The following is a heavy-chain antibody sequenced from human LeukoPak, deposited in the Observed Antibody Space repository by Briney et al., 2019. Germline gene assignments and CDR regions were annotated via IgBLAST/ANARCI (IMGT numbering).Heavy chain of an antibody. J-gene: IGHJ3*02. CDR2: IYYSGST. Sequence: SETLSLTCTVSGGSISSSSYYWGWIRQPPGKGLEWIGSIYYSGSTYYNPSLKSRVTMSVDTSRNQISLNLSSVTAADTAVYYCAKGGSIWGQGTMVTVSS. CDR3: AKGGSI. V-gene: IGHV4-39*07. CDR1: GGSISSSSYY. D-gene: IGHD1-26*01.